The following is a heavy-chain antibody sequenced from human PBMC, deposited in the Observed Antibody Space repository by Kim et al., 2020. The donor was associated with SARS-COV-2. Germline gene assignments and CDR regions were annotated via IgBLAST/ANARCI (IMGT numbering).Heavy chain of an antibody. Sequence: SETLSLTCTVTGDSMTRSTSYWGWIRQPPGKGLEWIGNIYNTGSTAYNPSLESRVTISLDLSKSQFPLRLTSMVAADTAVYYCARRLEDDATGYYYDYFDYWGQGTLVIVSS. D-gene: IGHD3-22*01. CDR2: IYNTGST. CDR3: ARRLEDDATGYYYDYFDY. V-gene: IGHV4-39*01. CDR1: GDSMTRSTSY. J-gene: IGHJ4*02.